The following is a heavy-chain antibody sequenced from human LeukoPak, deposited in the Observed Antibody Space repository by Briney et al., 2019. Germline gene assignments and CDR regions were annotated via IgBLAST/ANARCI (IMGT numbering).Heavy chain of an antibody. Sequence: PSETLSLTCAVYGGSFSGYYWSWIRQPPGKGLEWIAEINHSGSTDYNPSLKSRVTISVDTSKNQFSLKLSSVTAADTAVYYCARHTYGYDLYYFDYWGQGTLVTVSS. J-gene: IGHJ4*02. CDR3: ARHTYGYDLYYFDY. CDR2: INHSGST. CDR1: GGSFSGYY. D-gene: IGHD5-18*01. V-gene: IGHV4-34*01.